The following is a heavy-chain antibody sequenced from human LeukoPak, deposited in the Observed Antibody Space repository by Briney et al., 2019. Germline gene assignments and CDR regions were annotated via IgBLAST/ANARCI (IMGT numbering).Heavy chain of an antibody. J-gene: IGHJ4*02. Sequence: PGGSLRLSCAASGFTFSSYSMNWVRRAPGKGLEWVANIKQDGSEKYYVDSVKGRFTISRDNAKNSLYLQMNSLRTEDTALYYCAKDITPKYYYGSGSYSGGRDSSHYDYWGQGTLVTVSS. CDR2: IKQDGSEK. D-gene: IGHD3-10*01. CDR3: AKDITPKYYYGSGSYSGGRDSSHYDY. V-gene: IGHV3-7*03. CDR1: GFTFSSYS.